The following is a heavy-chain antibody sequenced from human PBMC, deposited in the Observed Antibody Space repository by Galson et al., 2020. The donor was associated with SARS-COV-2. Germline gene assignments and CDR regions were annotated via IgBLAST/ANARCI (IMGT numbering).Heavy chain of an antibody. D-gene: IGHD4-17*01. Sequence: ASVKVSCKASGYSFTSYAITWVRQAPGQGLEWMGRITTYNENTKYAQGSQGRVTMTTDTPTSTANMELRGLRSDDTAVEYCARLRAPAGDLHNWLDPWGQGILVTVSS. CDR1: GYSFTSYA. J-gene: IGHJ5*02. CDR2: ITTYNENT. CDR3: ARLRAPAGDLHNWLDP. V-gene: IGHV1-18*01.